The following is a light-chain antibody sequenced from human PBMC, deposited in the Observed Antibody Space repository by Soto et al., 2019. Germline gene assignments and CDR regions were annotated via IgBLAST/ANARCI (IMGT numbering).Light chain of an antibody. V-gene: IGLV2-11*01. CDR1: SSDVGGYNY. J-gene: IGLJ1*01. Sequence: QSALTQPRSVSGSPGQSVTISCTGTSSDVGGYNYVSWYQQHPGKAPKLMIYDVTKRPSGVPDRFSGSKSGNTASLTISGLQDEDEADYYCCSYAGSVLYVFGTGTKVTVL. CDR2: DVT. CDR3: CSYAGSVLYV.